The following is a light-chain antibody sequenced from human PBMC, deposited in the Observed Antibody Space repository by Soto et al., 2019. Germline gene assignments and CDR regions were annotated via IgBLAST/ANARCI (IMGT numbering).Light chain of an antibody. Sequence: QSVLTQPASVSGSPGQSITISCSGTSIVVGTYNLVSWYQQYPGKAPRLMIYEVTMRPSGVSNRFSGSKSGNTASLTVSGLQPEDEADYYCCSYAGSSSSIFGTGTKVTVL. CDR3: CSYAGSSSSI. J-gene: IGLJ1*01. V-gene: IGLV2-23*02. CDR1: SIVVGTYNL. CDR2: EVT.